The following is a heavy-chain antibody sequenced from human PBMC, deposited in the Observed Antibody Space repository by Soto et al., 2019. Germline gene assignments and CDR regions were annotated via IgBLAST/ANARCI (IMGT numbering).Heavy chain of an antibody. CDR2: INQSGST. CDR1: GGSFSGYY. J-gene: IGHJ4*02. Sequence: SETLSLTCAVYGGSFSGYYWSWIRQSPGKGLEWIGEINQSGSTNYTPSLKSRVTISVDTSKNQFSLKLSSVTAADAAVYYCARGALITWSQLFFDSWGQGTXVTVSS. D-gene: IGHD1-1*01. V-gene: IGHV4-34*01. CDR3: ARGALITWSQLFFDS.